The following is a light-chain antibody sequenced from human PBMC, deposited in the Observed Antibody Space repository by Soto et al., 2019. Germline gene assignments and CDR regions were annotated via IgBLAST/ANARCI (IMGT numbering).Light chain of an antibody. CDR2: EGT. Sequence: QSVLTQPASVSGSPGQSITISCTGASSDVGSYNLVSWYQQHPGKAPKLMIYEGTKRPSGVSDRFSGSKSGNTASLTISGLQAEDEADYYCYSSGGSPTYVFGTGTKLTVL. J-gene: IGLJ1*01. V-gene: IGLV2-23*01. CDR1: SSDVGSYNL. CDR3: YSSGGSPTYV.